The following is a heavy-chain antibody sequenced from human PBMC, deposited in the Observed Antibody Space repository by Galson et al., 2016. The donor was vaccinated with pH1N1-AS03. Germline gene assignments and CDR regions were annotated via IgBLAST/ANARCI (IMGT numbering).Heavy chain of an antibody. CDR1: GYIFAVYY. CDR3: ARETFVVASSIDF. D-gene: IGHD2-21*01. V-gene: IGHV1-2*06. J-gene: IGHJ4*02. CDR2: INPNTGVT. Sequence: SVKVSCKASGYIFAVYYIHWVRQAPGQGLEWLGRINPNTGVTNFGQKVQGKVTMTRDTSINTAFMELTRLRSDATAVYYCARETFVVASSIDFWGQGTLVTVSS.